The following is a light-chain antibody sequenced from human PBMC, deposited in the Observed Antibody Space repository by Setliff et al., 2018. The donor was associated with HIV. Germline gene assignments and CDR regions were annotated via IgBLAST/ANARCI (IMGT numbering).Light chain of an antibody. CDR3: HQYYSSPDT. CDR1: QTVLYSSNNKNY. CDR2: WAS. Sequence: DIVMTQSPDSLAVSLGERATINCKSNQTVLYSSNNKNYLAWYQQKPGQAPKLLIYWASTRESGVPDRFRGSGSGTDFALTINSLQADDVAVYYCHQYYSSPDTVGQGTKVYIK. J-gene: IGKJ2*01. V-gene: IGKV4-1*01.